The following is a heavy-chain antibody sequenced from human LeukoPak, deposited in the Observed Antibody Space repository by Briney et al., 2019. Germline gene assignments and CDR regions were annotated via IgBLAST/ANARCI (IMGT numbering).Heavy chain of an antibody. CDR3: ARRPSGLIAAAGIYYFDY. Sequence: SETLSLACTVSGCSISSNTYYWGWIRQPPGKGLEWIGNIFHSGSTYYNPSLKSRVTISVDTSKNQLSLRLSSVTAADAAIYYCARRPSGLIAAAGIYYFDYWGQGTLVTVSS. V-gene: IGHV4-39*01. CDR2: IFHSGST. CDR1: GCSISSNTYY. D-gene: IGHD6-13*01. J-gene: IGHJ4*02.